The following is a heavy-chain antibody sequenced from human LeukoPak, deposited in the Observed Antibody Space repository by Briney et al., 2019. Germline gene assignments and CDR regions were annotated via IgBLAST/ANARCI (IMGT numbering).Heavy chain of an antibody. J-gene: IGHJ3*02. CDR3: ARGLAGYSGGDDAFDI. CDR2: IYTSGST. D-gene: IGHD6-19*01. V-gene: IGHV4-4*07. CDR1: GGSISSYY. Sequence: SETLSLTCTVSGGSISSYYWSWIRQPAGKGLEWIGRIYTSGSTNFNPSLKSRVTMSVDTSKNQFSLKLSSVTAADTAVYYCARGLAGYSGGDDAFDIWGQGTMVTVSS.